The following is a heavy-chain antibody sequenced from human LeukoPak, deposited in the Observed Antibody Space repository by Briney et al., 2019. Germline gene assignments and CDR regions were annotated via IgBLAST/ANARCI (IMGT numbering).Heavy chain of an antibody. V-gene: IGHV4-59*01. CDR3: ARVVYYYDSSGYYSRKFYYMDV. J-gene: IGHJ6*03. CDR2: IYYSGST. CDR1: GGSISSYY. Sequence: KPSETLSLTCTVSGGSISSYYWSWIRQPPGKGLEWIGYIYYSGSTNYNPSLKSRVTISVDTSKNQFSLKLSSVTAADTAVYYCARVVYYYDSSGYYSRKFYYMDVWGKGTMVTVSS. D-gene: IGHD3-22*01.